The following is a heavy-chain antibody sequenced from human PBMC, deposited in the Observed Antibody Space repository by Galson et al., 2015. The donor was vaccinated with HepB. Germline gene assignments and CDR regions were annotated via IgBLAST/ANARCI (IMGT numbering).Heavy chain of an antibody. CDR2: IVPIIGTG. CDR3: AREGDGAYFDY. J-gene: IGHJ4*02. V-gene: IGHV1-69*06. D-gene: IGHD3-16*01. Sequence: SVKVSCKASGDALRNLAINWVRQAPGQGLEWMGGIVPIIGTGNYAQKFQDRLTIVADKSTRTNDMEMRSLRSEDTAVYYCAREGDGAYFDYWGQGTLVSVSS. CDR1: GDALRNLA.